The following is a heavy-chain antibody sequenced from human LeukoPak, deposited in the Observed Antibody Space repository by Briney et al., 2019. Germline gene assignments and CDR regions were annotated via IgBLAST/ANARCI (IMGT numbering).Heavy chain of an antibody. CDR2: IIPILGIA. CDR3: ARKVAAPRVYFDY. J-gene: IGHJ4*02. V-gene: IGHV1-69*04. Sequence: SVKVSCKASGSTFSSYAISWVRQAPGQGLEWMGRIIPILGIANYAQKFQGRVTITADKSTSTAYMELSSLRSEDTAVYYCARKVAAPRVYFDYWGQGTLVTVSS. CDR1: GSTFSSYA. D-gene: IGHD6-13*01.